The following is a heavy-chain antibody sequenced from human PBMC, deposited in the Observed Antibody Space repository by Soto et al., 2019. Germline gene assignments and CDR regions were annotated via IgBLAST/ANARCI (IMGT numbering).Heavy chain of an antibody. Sequence: SGPTLVNPTETLTLTCTVSGFSLSNARMGVSWIRQPPGKALEWLAHIFSNDEKSYSTSLKSRLTISKDTSKSQVVLTMTNMDPVDTATYYCARARIAAAGNGYYYMDVWGKGTTVTVSS. CDR2: IFSNDEK. CDR1: GFSLSNARMG. CDR3: ARARIAAAGNGYYYMDV. D-gene: IGHD6-13*01. V-gene: IGHV2-26*01. J-gene: IGHJ6*03.